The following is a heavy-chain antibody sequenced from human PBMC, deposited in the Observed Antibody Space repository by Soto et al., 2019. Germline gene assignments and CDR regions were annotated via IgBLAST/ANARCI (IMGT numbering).Heavy chain of an antibody. CDR3: ARGKGMEENYYYYGMDI. J-gene: IGHJ6*02. CDR2: INGGTGQT. CDR1: GYTFSTYA. Sequence: QVQFVQSGAEVKKPGASVKISCKASGYTFSTYAMHWVRQAPGQSLEWMGWINGGTGQTRYSQRFQDRVTITRDTSANTTYMDLTRLRSEDTAVYYCARGKGMEENYYYYGMDIWGQGTTVTVSS. D-gene: IGHD1-1*01. V-gene: IGHV1-3*01.